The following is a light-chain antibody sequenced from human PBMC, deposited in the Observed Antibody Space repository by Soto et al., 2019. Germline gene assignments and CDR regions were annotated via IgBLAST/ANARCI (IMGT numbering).Light chain of an antibody. CDR3: QHYGDSSYT. CDR1: QSVSRSY. V-gene: IGKV3-20*01. Sequence: EIVLTQSPGTLSLSPGERATLSCRASQSVSRSYLAWYQQQPGQAPRLLIYGASSRATGIPDRFTGSGSGTDFTLTISRLEPEDFAVYSCQHYGDSSYTFGQGTKLEIK. CDR2: GAS. J-gene: IGKJ2*01.